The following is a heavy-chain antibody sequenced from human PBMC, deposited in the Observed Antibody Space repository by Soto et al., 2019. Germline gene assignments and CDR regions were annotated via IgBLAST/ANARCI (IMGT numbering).Heavy chain of an antibody. V-gene: IGHV2-5*02. Sequence: QITLRESGPTRVKPTQTLTLTCTFSGFSLSARPVAVGWIRQPQGQDLERLALIYWDDDKRYSPSLMSRLTITKDTSKTQVVLTMTNMDPLDTAIYYCVHRAGIDGNWNGGYFDYWGQGALVTVSS. CDR3: VHRAGIDGNWNGGYFDY. D-gene: IGHD1-1*01. CDR1: GFSLSARPVA. J-gene: IGHJ4*02. CDR2: IYWDDDK.